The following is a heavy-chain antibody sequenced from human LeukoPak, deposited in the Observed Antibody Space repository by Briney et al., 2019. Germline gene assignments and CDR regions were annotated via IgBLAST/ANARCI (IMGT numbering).Heavy chain of an antibody. Sequence: GGSLRLSCAASGFPFNIYAMNWVRQAPGKGLEWVSAISGSGGKTYYADSVKGRFTISRDNAKNSLYLQMNSLRAEDTAVYYCARAGIAVAPDYWGQGTLVTVSS. CDR3: ARAGIAVAPDY. D-gene: IGHD6-19*01. V-gene: IGHV3-23*01. CDR1: GFPFNIYA. CDR2: ISGSGGKT. J-gene: IGHJ4*02.